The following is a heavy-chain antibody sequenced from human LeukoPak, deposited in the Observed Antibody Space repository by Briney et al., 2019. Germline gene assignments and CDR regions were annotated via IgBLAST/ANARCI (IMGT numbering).Heavy chain of an antibody. Sequence: SETLSLTCAIYGESFNGHYWSWIRQPPGKGLEWIGEIHQSGSTNDNPSLKSRVTMSVDTSKKQFSLKLTSVTAADTAVYYCARGDYDYVWGSYRYIPQSVGNYWGQGTLVTVSS. CDR3: ARGDYDYVWGSYRYIPQSVGNY. D-gene: IGHD3-16*02. CDR2: IHQSGST. CDR1: GESFNGHY. V-gene: IGHV4-34*01. J-gene: IGHJ4*02.